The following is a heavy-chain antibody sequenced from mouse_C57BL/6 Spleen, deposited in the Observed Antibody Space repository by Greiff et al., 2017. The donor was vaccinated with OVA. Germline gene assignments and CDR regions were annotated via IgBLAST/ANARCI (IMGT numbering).Heavy chain of an antibody. CDR3: ARPLYYDYDGVLCF. CDR2: INPNYGTT. D-gene: IGHD2-4*01. J-gene: IGHJ3*01. CDR1: GYSFTDYN. Sequence: VQLKQSGPELVKPGASVKISCKASGYSFTDYNMNWVKQSNGTSLEWIGVINPNYGTTSYNQKFKGKATLTVDQSSSTAYMQLNSLTSEDSAVYYCARPLYYDYDGVLCFWGQGTLVTVSA. V-gene: IGHV1-39*01.